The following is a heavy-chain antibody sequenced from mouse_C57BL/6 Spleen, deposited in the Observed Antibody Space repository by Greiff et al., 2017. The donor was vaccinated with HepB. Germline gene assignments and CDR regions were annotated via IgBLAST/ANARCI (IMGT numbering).Heavy chain of an antibody. CDR3: ARNYYGSSYGDYFDY. J-gene: IGHJ2*01. Sequence: QVQLQQPGAELVKPGASVKLSCKASGYTFTSYWMHWVKQRPGRGLEWIGRIDPNSGGTKYNEKFKSKATLTVDKPSSTAYMQLSSLTSEDSAVYYGARNYYGSSYGDYFDYWGQGTTLTVSS. CDR2: IDPNSGGT. V-gene: IGHV1-72*01. CDR1: GYTFTSYW. D-gene: IGHD1-1*01.